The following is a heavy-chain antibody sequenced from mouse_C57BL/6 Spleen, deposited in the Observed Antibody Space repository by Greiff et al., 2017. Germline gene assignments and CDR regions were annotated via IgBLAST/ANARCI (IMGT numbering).Heavy chain of an antibody. Sequence: QVQLQQPVAELVKPGASVKLSCKASGYTFTSYWMHWVKQRPGQGLEWIGMIHPNSGSTNYNEKFKSKTTLTVDKSSSTAYMQLSSLTSEDSAVYYCARSDYDYDRTWFAYWGQGTLVTVSA. CDR3: ARSDYDYDRTWFAY. V-gene: IGHV1-64*01. J-gene: IGHJ3*01. CDR1: GYTFTSYW. CDR2: IHPNSGST. D-gene: IGHD2-4*01.